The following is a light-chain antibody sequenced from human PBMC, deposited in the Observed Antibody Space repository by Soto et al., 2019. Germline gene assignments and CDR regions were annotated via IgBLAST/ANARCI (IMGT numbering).Light chain of an antibody. J-gene: IGLJ1*01. Sequence: QSVLTQPPSASGSPGQSVIISCTGTSSVVGAYNYNYVSWYQQHPGKAPKLLIYEVKKRPSGVPDRFSGSKSGNTASLTVSGLQAEDEADYYCSSFGGNEYPYVFGSGTKVTVL. CDR3: SSFGGNEYPYV. CDR2: EVK. V-gene: IGLV2-8*01. CDR1: SSVVGAYNYNY.